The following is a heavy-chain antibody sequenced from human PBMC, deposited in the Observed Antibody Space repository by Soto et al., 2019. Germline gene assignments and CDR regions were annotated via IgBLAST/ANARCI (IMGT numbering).Heavy chain of an antibody. CDR2: ISSSSSTI. J-gene: IGHJ1*01. V-gene: IGHV3-48*02. CDR1: GFTFSSYS. D-gene: IGHD5-12*01. Sequence: EVQLVESGGGLVQPGGSLRLSCAASGFTFSSYSMNWVRQAPGKGLEWVSYISSSSSTIYYADAVKGRFTISKDNAKNSLYLPMNSLRDEDTAVYYCERYSGYVEWGQGTLVTVSS. CDR3: ERYSGYVE.